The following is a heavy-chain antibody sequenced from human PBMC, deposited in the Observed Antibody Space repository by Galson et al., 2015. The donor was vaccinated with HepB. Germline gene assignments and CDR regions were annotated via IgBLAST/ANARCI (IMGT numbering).Heavy chain of an antibody. CDR3: ARVPPPAYDFWSGYTIDAFDI. CDR1: GGSFSGYY. Sequence: ETLSLTCAVYGGSFSGYYWSWIRQPPGKGLEWIGEINHSGSTNYNPSLKSRVTISVDTSKNQFSLKLSSVTAADTAVYYCARVPPPAYDFWSGYTIDAFDIWGQGTMVTVSS. J-gene: IGHJ3*02. V-gene: IGHV4-34*01. D-gene: IGHD3-3*01. CDR2: INHSGST.